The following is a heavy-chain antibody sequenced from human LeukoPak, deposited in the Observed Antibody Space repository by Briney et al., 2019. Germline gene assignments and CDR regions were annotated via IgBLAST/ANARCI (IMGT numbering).Heavy chain of an antibody. CDR2: TRNKADSHTT. J-gene: IGHJ4*02. Sequence: GGSLRLSXAASGFIFSDYYMDWVRQAPGKGLEWVARTRNKADSHTTEYAASVKGRFSISRDDSKNSMYLQMNSLKTEDTAVYYCARTRGYSGYDGYWGQGTLVIVSS. CDR3: ARTRGYSGYDGY. CDR1: GFIFSDYY. V-gene: IGHV3-72*01. D-gene: IGHD5-12*01.